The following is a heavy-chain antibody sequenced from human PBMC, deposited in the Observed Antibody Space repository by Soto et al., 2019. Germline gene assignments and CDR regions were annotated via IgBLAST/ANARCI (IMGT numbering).Heavy chain of an antibody. Sequence: EVQLVDSGGGLVQPGASLRLSCAGSGFTFSAYAMSWVRQAPGKGLERVSSMSASAITTYNTDSVRGRFTISRDKYRNTVYLQINGRRAEETGVYFCAKPPGFKNVEPAYFDSGGGGTRVTASS. CDR3: AKPPGFKNVEPAYFDS. CDR1: GFTFSAYA. CDR2: MSASAITT. V-gene: IGHV3-23*04. J-gene: IGHJ4*02. D-gene: IGHD1-1*01.